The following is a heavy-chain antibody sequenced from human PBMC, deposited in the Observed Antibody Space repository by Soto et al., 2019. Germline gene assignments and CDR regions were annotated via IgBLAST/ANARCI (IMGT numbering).Heavy chain of an antibody. Sequence: GGSLRLSCAASGFTFSGAARHWGRQASGKGLEWVGRIRSKANSYSTAYAASVKGRFTISRDDSKNTAYLQMNSLKTADTAVYYCTSTIFGVVNPPNYYYGMDVWGQGTTVTVSS. V-gene: IGHV3-73*01. CDR2: IRSKANSYST. D-gene: IGHD3-3*01. J-gene: IGHJ6*02. CDR1: GFTFSGAA. CDR3: TSTIFGVVNPPNYYYGMDV.